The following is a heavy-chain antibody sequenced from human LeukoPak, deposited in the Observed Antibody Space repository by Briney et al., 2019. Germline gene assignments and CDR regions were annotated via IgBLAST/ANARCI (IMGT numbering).Heavy chain of an antibody. CDR3: ARDLTPEVAALCDY. CDR1: GFTFSNSA. V-gene: IGHV3-23*01. D-gene: IGHD6-6*01. CDR2: FTRNDETT. J-gene: IGHJ4*02. Sequence: GGSLRLSCAASGFTFSNSAMSWVRQAPGKGLEWVSGFTRNDETTSYSDSVRGRFTISRDNSKNTLYLQMNSLRAEDTAVYYCARDLTPEVAALCDYWGQGTLVTVSS.